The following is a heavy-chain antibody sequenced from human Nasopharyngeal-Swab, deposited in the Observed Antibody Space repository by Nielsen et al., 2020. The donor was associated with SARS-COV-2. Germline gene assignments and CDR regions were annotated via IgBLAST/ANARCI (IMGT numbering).Heavy chain of an antibody. CDR1: GFSFSRYP. V-gene: IGHV3-48*01. CDR3: AREGTWNDLGNAFDI. D-gene: IGHD1-1*01. Sequence: GESLKISCAACGFSFSRYPMNWVRQAPGKGPEWISNIRVSSSGTYYADSVKGRFTISRDNSKNTLYLQMNSLRAEDTAVYYCAREGTWNDLGNAFDIWGQGTMVTVSS. CDR2: IRVSSSGT. J-gene: IGHJ3*02.